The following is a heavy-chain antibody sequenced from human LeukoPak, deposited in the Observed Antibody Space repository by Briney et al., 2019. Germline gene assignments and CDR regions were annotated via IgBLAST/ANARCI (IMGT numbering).Heavy chain of an antibody. V-gene: IGHV4-59*08. D-gene: IGHD1-26*01. CDR2: ISYGGAT. CDR1: GGSISSYY. Sequence: SETLSPTCTVSGGSISSYYWSWIRQPPGKGLEWIGYISYGGATSYNPSLKRRVTIPVDSPKNRFSLRLSSLTAADTALYYCARHGGTLDYFDYWGPGSLVTVSS. CDR3: ARHGGTLDYFDY. J-gene: IGHJ4*02.